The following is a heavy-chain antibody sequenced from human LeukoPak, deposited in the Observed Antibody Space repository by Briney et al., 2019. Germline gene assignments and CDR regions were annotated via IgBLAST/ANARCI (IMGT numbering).Heavy chain of an antibody. V-gene: IGHV3-11*01. Sequence: GGSLRLSCAASGLTFSDYYMSWIRQAPGKGLEWVAYISGSGSTIYYADSVRGRFTISRDNAKNSLYLQMNSLRAEDTAVYYCARDPLWFGELLGYWGQGTLVTVSS. CDR2: ISGSGSTI. CDR3: ARDPLWFGELLGY. D-gene: IGHD3-10*01. J-gene: IGHJ4*02. CDR1: GLTFSDYY.